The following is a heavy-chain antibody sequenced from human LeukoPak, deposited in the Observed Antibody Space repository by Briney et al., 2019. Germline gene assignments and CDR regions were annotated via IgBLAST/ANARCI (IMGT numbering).Heavy chain of an antibody. Sequence: GASVKVSCKASGGTFSSYAISWVRQAPGQGLEWMGGIIPIFGTANYAQEFQGRVTITTDESTSTVYMELSSLRSEDTAVYYCATSGTMVRGVHFDYWGQGTLVTVSS. CDR2: IIPIFGTA. CDR3: ATSGTMVRGVHFDY. V-gene: IGHV1-69*05. CDR1: GGTFSSYA. D-gene: IGHD3-10*01. J-gene: IGHJ4*02.